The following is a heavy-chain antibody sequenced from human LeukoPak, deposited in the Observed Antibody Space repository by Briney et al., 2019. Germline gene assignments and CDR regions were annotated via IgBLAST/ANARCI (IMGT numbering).Heavy chain of an antibody. J-gene: IGHJ4*02. CDR1: GFTFSSYS. V-gene: IGHV3-30*04. CDR3: ARDRDSSSSEY. CDR2: ISYDGTKK. D-gene: IGHD6-13*01. Sequence: PGGSLRLSCAASGFTFSSYSMHWIRQAPGKGLEWVALISYDGTKKYYADSAKGRFTISGDNSENTVYLQMNWLGDEDTAVYYCARDRDSSSSEYWGQGTLVTVSS.